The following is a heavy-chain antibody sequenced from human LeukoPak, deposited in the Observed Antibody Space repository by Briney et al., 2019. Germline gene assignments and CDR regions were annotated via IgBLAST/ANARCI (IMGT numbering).Heavy chain of an antibody. Sequence: GASVKVSCKASGYTFTGHYMHWVRQAPGQGLEWMGWIKPDSGGTTYAQKFQGGVTMTRDTSISTAYLELSSLRSDDAAVYYCATVVAGVTCDHWGQGTLVTVSS. CDR1: GYTFTGHY. J-gene: IGHJ4*02. CDR2: IKPDSGGT. V-gene: IGHV1-2*02. D-gene: IGHD2-2*01. CDR3: ATVVAGVTCDH.